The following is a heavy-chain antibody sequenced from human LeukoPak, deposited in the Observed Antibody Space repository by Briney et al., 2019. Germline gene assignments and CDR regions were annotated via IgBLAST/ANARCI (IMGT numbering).Heavy chain of an antibody. Sequence: ASVKVSCKASGYTFTVYYVHWVRQAPGQGLEWMGWINPNSGGTNYAQKFQGRVTMTRDTSISTAYMELSRLRSDDTAVYYCARITMVRGVIQDWFDPWGQGTLVTVSS. CDR2: INPNSGGT. D-gene: IGHD3-10*01. J-gene: IGHJ5*02. V-gene: IGHV1-2*02. CDR1: GYTFTVYY. CDR3: ARITMVRGVIQDWFDP.